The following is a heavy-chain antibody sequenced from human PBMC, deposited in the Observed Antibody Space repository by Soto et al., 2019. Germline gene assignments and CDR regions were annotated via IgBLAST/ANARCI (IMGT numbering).Heavy chain of an antibody. D-gene: IGHD1-26*01. J-gene: IGHJ4*02. V-gene: IGHV3-48*02. CDR1: GVTFSDSS. CDR2: ISGSSKTI. Sequence: GGSLRLSCAASGVTFSDSSMNWVRQAPGKGLEWVSYISGSSKTIYYADSVKGRFTISRDYAKNSVYLQMNSLRDEDTAVYYCARDKKWAFDYWGQGALVTVSS. CDR3: ARDKKWAFDY.